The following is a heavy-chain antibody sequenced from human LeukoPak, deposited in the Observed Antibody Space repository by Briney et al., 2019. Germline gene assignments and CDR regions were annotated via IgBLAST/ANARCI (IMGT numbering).Heavy chain of an antibody. V-gene: IGHV3-9*03. J-gene: IGHJ3*02. Sequence: GGSLRLSCAASGFTFDDYAMHWVRQAPGKGLEGVSGISWNRGSIGYADSVKGRFTFSRDNAKNSLYLQMNSLRAEDMALYYCAKGRGTVLTLCFDIWGQGTMVTVSS. CDR2: ISWNRGSI. D-gene: IGHD3-10*01. CDR3: AKGRGTVLTLCFDI. CDR1: GFTFDDYA.